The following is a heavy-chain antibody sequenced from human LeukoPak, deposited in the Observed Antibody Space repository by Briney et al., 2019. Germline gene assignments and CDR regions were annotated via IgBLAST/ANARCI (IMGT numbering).Heavy chain of an antibody. J-gene: IGHJ5*02. CDR3: ARARYIVVVVAATNWFDP. V-gene: IGHV4-39*01. Sequence: SETLSLTCTVSGGSISSSSYYWGWIRQPPGKRLEWIGSIYYSGSTYYNPSLKSRVTISVDTSKNQFSLKLSSVTAADTAVYYCARARYIVVVVAATNWFDPWGQGTPVTVSS. CDR1: GGSISSSSYY. CDR2: IYYSGST. D-gene: IGHD2-15*01.